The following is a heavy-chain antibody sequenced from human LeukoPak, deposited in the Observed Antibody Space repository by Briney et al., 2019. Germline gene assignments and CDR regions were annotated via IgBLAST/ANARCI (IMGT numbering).Heavy chain of an antibody. CDR1: GGTFISYA. CDR2: IIPIFGTA. J-gene: IGHJ4*02. D-gene: IGHD6-13*01. Sequence: SVKVSCKASGGTFISYAISWVRQAPGQGPEWMGGIIPIFGTANYAQKFQGRVTITTDESTSTAYMELSSLRSEDTAVYYCARDSGRSAGIAAAGAFDYWGQGTLVTVSS. CDR3: ARDSGRSAGIAAAGAFDY. V-gene: IGHV1-69*05.